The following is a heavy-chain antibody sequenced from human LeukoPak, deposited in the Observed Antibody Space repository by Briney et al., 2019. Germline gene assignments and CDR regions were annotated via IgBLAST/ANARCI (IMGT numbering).Heavy chain of an antibody. Sequence: VASVKVSCKASGYTFTRNTINWVRQAPGQGLEWMGWVNTNTGNPTYAQGFTGRFVFSSDTSVSTAYLQIGSLKAEDTAVYYCVTNFDSSGYFGYWGQGTLVTVSS. J-gene: IGHJ4*02. CDR3: VTNFDSSGYFGY. CDR2: VNTNTGNP. V-gene: IGHV7-4-1*01. D-gene: IGHD3-22*01. CDR1: GYTFTRNT.